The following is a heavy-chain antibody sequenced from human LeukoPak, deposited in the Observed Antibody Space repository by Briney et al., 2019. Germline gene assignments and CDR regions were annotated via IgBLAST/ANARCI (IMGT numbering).Heavy chain of an antibody. Sequence: PSETLSLTCTVSGGSITSYYWSWIRQPPRKGLEWIGYIYYSGSTNYNPSLKSRVTISVDTSKNQFSLKLSSVTAADTAVYYCARGGVNYKIAGPWGQGALVTVSS. CDR3: ARGGVNYKIAGP. D-gene: IGHD3-10*01. CDR1: GGSITSYY. J-gene: IGHJ5*02. V-gene: IGHV4-59*01. CDR2: IYYSGST.